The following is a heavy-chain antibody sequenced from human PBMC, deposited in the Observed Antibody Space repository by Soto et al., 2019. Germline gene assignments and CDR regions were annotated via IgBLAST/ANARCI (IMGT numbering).Heavy chain of an antibody. J-gene: IGHJ4*02. CDR1: GGSFSGYY. Sequence: PSETLSLTCAVYGGSFSGYYWTWIRQPPGTGLEWIGEINHSGSTNYNPSLKSRVTISADTSKNQFSLKLTSVTAADTAVYYCAIDQPPSSIVYWCTGPLGTVS. D-gene: IGHD1-26*01. CDR2: INHSGST. V-gene: IGHV4-34*01. CDR3: AIDQPPSSIVY.